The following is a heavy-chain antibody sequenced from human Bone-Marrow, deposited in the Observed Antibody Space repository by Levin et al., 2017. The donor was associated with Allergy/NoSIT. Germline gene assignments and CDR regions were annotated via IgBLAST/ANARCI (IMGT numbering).Heavy chain of an antibody. Sequence: GGSLRLSCVASRFTFSDYYMSWIRQVPGKGLERVAYISSSGSIIKYTDSVRGRFTISRDNDKNSLYLQMNSLRVADPAMYYCARDGDRRLERDNWVDPWGQGTLVTVSS. D-gene: IGHD6-19*01. CDR3: ARDGDRRLERDNWVDP. CDR1: RFTFSDYY. J-gene: IGHJ5*02. V-gene: IGHV3-11*01. CDR2: ISSSGSII.